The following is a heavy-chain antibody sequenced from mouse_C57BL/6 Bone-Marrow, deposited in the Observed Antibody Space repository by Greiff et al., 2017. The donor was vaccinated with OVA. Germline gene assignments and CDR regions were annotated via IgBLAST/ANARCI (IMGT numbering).Heavy chain of an antibody. CDR2: IWRGGST. D-gene: IGHD4-1*01. CDR3: ARETGKDYAMDY. J-gene: IGHJ4*01. V-gene: IGHV2-5*01. CDR1: GFSLTSYG. Sequence: VKLVESGPGLVQPSQSLSITCTVSGFSLTSYGVHWVRQSPGKGLEWLGVIWRGGSTDYNAAFMSRLSITKDNSKSQVFFKMNSLQADDTAIYYCARETGKDYAMDYWGQGTSVTVSS.